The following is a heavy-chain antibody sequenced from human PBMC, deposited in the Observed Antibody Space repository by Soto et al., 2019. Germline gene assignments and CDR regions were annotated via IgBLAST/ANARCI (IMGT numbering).Heavy chain of an antibody. CDR3: ARRLRNYYYYSMDV. Sequence: SETLSLTCAVYGGSFSGYYWSWIRQPPGKGLEWIGEINHSGSTNYNPSLKSRVTISVDTSKNQFSLKLSSVTAADTAVYYCARRLRNYYYYSMDVWGQGTTVTVSS. CDR2: INHSGST. CDR1: GGSFSGYY. J-gene: IGHJ6*02. V-gene: IGHV4-34*01.